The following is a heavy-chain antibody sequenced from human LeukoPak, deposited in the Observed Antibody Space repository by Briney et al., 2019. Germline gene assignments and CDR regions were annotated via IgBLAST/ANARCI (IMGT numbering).Heavy chain of an antibody. V-gene: IGHV4-59*01. CDR1: GGSISSYY. J-gene: IGHJ4*02. D-gene: IGHD3-3*01. CDR3: ARGNFWSGYYPYFDY. CDR2: IYYSGST. Sequence: SETLSLTCTVSGGSISSYYWSWIRQPPGKGLEWIGYIYYSGSTNYNPYLKSRVTISVATSKNQFSLKLSSVTAADTAVYYCARGNFWSGYYPYFDYWGQGTLVTVSS.